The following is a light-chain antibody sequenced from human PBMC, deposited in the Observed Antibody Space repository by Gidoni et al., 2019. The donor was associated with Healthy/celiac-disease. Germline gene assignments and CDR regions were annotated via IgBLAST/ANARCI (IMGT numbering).Light chain of an antibody. Sequence: QSALTQPASVSGSPGQSITISCPGTISDVGGYNYVSWYQQHPGTAPILMIYEVSNRPSGVSTRFSGSKSGNTASLTISGLQAEDEADYYCSSYTISSTPVVFGGGTKLTVL. J-gene: IGLJ2*01. CDR3: SSYTISSTPVV. CDR1: ISDVGGYNY. V-gene: IGLV2-14*01. CDR2: EVS.